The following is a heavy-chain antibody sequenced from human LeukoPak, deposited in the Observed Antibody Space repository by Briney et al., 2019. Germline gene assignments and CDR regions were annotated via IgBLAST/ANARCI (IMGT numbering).Heavy chain of an antibody. CDR2: IYTSGST. CDR3: ARDATYSSGWYVHY. D-gene: IGHD6-19*01. J-gene: IGHJ4*02. CDR1: GGSISSGSYY. Sequence: SETLSLTCTVSGGSISSGSYYWSWIRQPAGKGLEWIGRIYTSGSTNYNPSLKSRVTISVDTSKNQFSLKLSSVTAADTAVYYCARDATYSSGWYVHYRGQGTLVTVSS. V-gene: IGHV4-61*02.